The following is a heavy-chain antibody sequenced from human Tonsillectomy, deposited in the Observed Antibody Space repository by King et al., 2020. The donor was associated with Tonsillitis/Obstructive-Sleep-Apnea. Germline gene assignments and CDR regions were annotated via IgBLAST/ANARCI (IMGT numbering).Heavy chain of an antibody. V-gene: IGHV3-21*01. Sequence: VQLVESGGGLVKPGGSLRLSCAASVFTFSTYSMNWVRQAPGKGLEWVSSISSSSSNIYYTDSVKGRFTISRDNAQNSLYLQMNSLRAEDTAVYHCARDEGHMDVWGKGTTVTVSS. CDR3: ARDEGHMDV. CDR1: VFTFSTYS. J-gene: IGHJ6*03. CDR2: ISSSSSNI.